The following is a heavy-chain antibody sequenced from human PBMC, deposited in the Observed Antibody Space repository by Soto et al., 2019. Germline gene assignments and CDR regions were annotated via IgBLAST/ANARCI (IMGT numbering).Heavy chain of an antibody. CDR2: IFSSGTT. J-gene: IGHJ6*02. CDR3: ARVPSPFDFYYAMDV. D-gene: IGHD3-16*01. Sequence: QVQLRESGPGLVMPSQTLSLTCTVSGDSIGSGNKYWSWILQAPGKGLEWIGYIFSSGTTYYNPSLKSRLTMSLDTSQNQFSLKLNSVTAADTAVYFCARVPSPFDFYYAMDVWSQGTTVTVSS. V-gene: IGHV4-30-4*01. CDR1: GDSIGSGNKY.